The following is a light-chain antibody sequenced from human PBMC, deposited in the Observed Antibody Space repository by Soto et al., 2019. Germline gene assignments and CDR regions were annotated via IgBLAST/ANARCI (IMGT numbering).Light chain of an antibody. Sequence: EIVMTQSPATLSVSPGERATLSCRASQSVSSNLAWYQQKPGQAPRLLIHGASTTATGIPARFSGSGSGTEFSLTINSLQSEDFAVYYCQQYSNWPLTFGGGTKVEIK. CDR2: GAS. CDR3: QQYSNWPLT. V-gene: IGKV3-15*01. J-gene: IGKJ4*01. CDR1: QSVSSN.